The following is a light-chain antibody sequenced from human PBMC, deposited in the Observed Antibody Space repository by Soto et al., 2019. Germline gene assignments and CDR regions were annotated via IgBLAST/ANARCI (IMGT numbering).Light chain of an antibody. CDR1: QSVDNN. V-gene: IGKV3-15*01. CDR3: QQYNDRPPIT. Sequence: EIVMTQSPFTLSASPLESSTLSCRASQSVDNNVAWYQQKPGQAPRLLIVGSFARATGIPARFSGSGSGSEFTLTISGLQSEDFAVYYCQQYNDRPPITFGQGTRLEIK. J-gene: IGKJ5*01. CDR2: GSF.